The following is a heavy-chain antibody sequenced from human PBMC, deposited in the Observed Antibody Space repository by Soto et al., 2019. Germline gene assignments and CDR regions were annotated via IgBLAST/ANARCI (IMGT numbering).Heavy chain of an antibody. CDR3: ARMGRPALYYYGMDV. CDR2: IYYSGST. V-gene: IGHV4-31*03. J-gene: IGHJ6*02. D-gene: IGHD6-6*01. CDR1: GGSISSGGYY. Sequence: QVQLQESGPGLVKPPQTLSLTCTVSGGSISSGGYYWSWIRQHPGKGLEWIGYIYYSGSTYYNPSLKSRVTISVDTSKNQFSLKLSSVTAADTAVYYCARMGRPALYYYGMDVWGQGTTVTVSS.